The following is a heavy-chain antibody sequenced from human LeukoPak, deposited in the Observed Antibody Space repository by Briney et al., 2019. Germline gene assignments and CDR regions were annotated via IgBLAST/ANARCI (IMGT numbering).Heavy chain of an antibody. J-gene: IGHJ4*02. Sequence: SETLSLTCTVSGGSIGSYYWSWIRQPAGKGLEWIGRIYTSGSTNYNPSLKSRVTMSVDTSKNQFSLKLSSVTAADTAVYYCARDSYYCGSGNLLFDYWGQGTLVTVSS. CDR2: IYTSGST. D-gene: IGHD3-10*01. CDR3: ARDSYYCGSGNLLFDY. V-gene: IGHV4-4*07. CDR1: GGSIGSYY.